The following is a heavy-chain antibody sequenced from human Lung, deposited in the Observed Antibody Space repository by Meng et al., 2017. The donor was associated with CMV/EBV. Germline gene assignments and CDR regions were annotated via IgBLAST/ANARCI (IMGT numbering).Heavy chain of an antibody. D-gene: IGHD6-6*01. CDR1: GFSRSNARMG. V-gene: IGHV2-26*01. CDR2: IFSNDEK. CDR3: ARTGDIVGRPLDY. Sequence: GPXLVXPTQTLTLTCTVSGFSRSNARMGVSWIRQPPGKALEWLADIFSNDEKSYKTSLQSRLTISKDTSKSQVVLMMTSMDPVDTGTYYCARTGDIVGRPLDYWGQGSXVTVSS. J-gene: IGHJ4*02.